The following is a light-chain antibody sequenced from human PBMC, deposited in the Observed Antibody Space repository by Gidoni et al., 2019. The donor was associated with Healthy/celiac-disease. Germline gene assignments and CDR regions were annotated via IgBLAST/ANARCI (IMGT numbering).Light chain of an antibody. J-gene: IGKJ3*01. CDR2: AAS. CDR3: QQSYSTPPFT. CDR1: QSISSY. V-gene: IGKV1-39*01. Sequence: DIQMTQSPSSLSASVGDRVTITCRASQSISSYLNWYQQKPGKAPKLLIYAASSLQSGVPSRFSSSGSGTDFTLTISSLQPDDFATYYCQQSYSTPPFTFGPGTKVDIK.